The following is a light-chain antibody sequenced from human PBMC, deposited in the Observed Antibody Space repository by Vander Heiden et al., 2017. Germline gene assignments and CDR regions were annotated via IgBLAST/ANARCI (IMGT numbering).Light chain of an antibody. J-gene: IGKJ2*01. CDR2: WAS. Sequence: DIVMTQSPGALALSLGDRATINCKSSQSVLYSSNNKNYLAWYQQKPGQPPKLLIYWASTRESGVPDRFSGSGSGTDFTLTISSLQAEDVAVYYCQQDDSTPYTFGQGTKLEIK. V-gene: IGKV4-1*01. CDR1: QSVLYSSNNKNY. CDR3: QQDDSTPYT.